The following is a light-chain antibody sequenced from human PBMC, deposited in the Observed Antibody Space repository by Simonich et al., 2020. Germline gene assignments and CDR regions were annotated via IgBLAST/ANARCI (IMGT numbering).Light chain of an antibody. CDR1: QSVLYSSNNKNY. V-gene: IGKV4-1*01. J-gene: IGKJ1*01. CDR3: QQYYSTPT. Sequence: DIVMTQSPDSLAVSLGERATINCKSSQSVLYSSNNKNYLAWYQQKPGQPPKLSIYWASTRESGVPDRFSGSGSGTDFTLTISSLQAEDVAVYYCQQYYSTPTFGQGTKVEIK. CDR2: WAS.